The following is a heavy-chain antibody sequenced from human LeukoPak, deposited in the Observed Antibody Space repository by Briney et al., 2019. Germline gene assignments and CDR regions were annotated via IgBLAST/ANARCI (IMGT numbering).Heavy chain of an antibody. Sequence: QAGGSLRLSCAASEFSFSSYNMNWVRQAPGKGLEWVSYISSSGSTIYYADSVKGRFTISRDNAKNSLYLQMNSLRAEDTAVYYCARDLYDHYYGGNSPGGYWGQGTLVTVSS. CDR3: ARDLYDHYYGGNSPGGY. CDR1: EFSFSSYN. V-gene: IGHV3-48*04. D-gene: IGHD4-23*01. CDR2: ISSSGSTI. J-gene: IGHJ4*02.